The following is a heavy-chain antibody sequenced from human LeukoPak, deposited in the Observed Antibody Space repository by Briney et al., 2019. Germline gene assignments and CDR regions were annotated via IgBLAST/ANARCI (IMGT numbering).Heavy chain of an antibody. CDR3: AARYYGDYERPFDY. D-gene: IGHD4-17*01. CDR2: INSDGSST. V-gene: IGHV3-74*01. CDR1: GFTFSSCW. Sequence: PGGSLRLSCAASGFTFSSCWMHWVRHAPGKGLVWVSRINSDGSSTSYADSVKGRFTISRDNAKNTLYLQMNSLRAEDTAVYYCAARYYGDYERPFDYWGQGTLVTVSS. J-gene: IGHJ4*02.